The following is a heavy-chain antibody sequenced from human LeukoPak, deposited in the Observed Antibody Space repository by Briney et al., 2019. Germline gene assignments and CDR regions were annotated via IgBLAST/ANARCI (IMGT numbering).Heavy chain of an antibody. Sequence: GGSLRLSCAASGFSFDDYGMSWVRQAPGKGLEWVGRIKSKTDGGTTDYAAPVKGRFTISRDDSKNTLYLQMNSLKTEDTAVYYCTTIVATIIGDIDYWGQGTLVTVSS. J-gene: IGHJ4*02. CDR2: IKSKTDGGTT. D-gene: IGHD5-12*01. V-gene: IGHV3-15*01. CDR1: GFSFDDYG. CDR3: TTIVATIIGDIDY.